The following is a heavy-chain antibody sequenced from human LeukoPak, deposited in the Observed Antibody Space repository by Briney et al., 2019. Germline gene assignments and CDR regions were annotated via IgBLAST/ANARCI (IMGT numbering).Heavy chain of an antibody. CDR1: GYSIRDGYY. D-gene: IGHD6-13*01. CDR2: LHHRGST. CDR3: TRDGYLIAGSRFDD. Sequence: SSETLSLTCTVSGYSIRDGYYWGWIRQPPGKGLEWIGSLHHRGSTYYNPSLKSRVSTSVDTSKNQIFLKLSSVTAADTAVYYCTRDGYLIAGSRFDDWGQGTLVTVTS. V-gene: IGHV4-38-2*02. J-gene: IGHJ4*02.